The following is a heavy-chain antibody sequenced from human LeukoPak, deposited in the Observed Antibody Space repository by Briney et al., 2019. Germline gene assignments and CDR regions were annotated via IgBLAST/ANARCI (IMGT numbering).Heavy chain of an antibody. J-gene: IGHJ4*02. CDR1: GDSISSSGYF. Sequence: PSETLSLTCSVSGDSISSSGYFWGWLRQPPGKGLEWIGSIYYSGSTYYNPSLKSRVTISVDTSKNQFSLKLSSVTAADTAVYYCATFPSVAAAFTRDYFDYWGQGTLVTVSS. D-gene: IGHD6-13*01. CDR2: IYYSGST. CDR3: ATFPSVAAAFTRDYFDY. V-gene: IGHV4-39*07.